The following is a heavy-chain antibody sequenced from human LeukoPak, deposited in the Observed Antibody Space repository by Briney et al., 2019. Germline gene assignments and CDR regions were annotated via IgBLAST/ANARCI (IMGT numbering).Heavy chain of an antibody. D-gene: IGHD6-19*01. CDR3: ARDETTPGYSSFYYYYMDV. CDR1: GGSISSSNW. CDR2: IYHSGST. Sequence: SGTLSLTCAVSGGSISSSNWWSWVRQPPGKGLEWIGEIYHSGSTNYNPSLKSRVTISVDKSKNQFSLKLSSVTAADTAVYYCARDETTPGYSSFYYYYMDVWGKGTTVTVSS. V-gene: IGHV4-4*02. J-gene: IGHJ6*03.